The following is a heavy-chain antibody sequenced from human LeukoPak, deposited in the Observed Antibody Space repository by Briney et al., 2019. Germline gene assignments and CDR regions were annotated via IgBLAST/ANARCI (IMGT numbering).Heavy chain of an antibody. CDR3: ARFLPRGDMDV. CDR1: GGSISSHY. Sequence: TSETLSLTCTVSGGSISSHYWSWIRQPPGKGLEWIGYIYYSGSTNYNPSLKSRVTISVDTSKNQFSLKLSSVTAADTAVYYCARFLPRGDMDVWGKGTTVTVSS. V-gene: IGHV4-59*11. D-gene: IGHD3-3*01. J-gene: IGHJ6*03. CDR2: IYYSGST.